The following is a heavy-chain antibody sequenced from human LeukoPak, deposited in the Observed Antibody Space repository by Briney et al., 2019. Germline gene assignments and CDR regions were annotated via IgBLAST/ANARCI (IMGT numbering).Heavy chain of an antibody. Sequence: PGGSLRLSSAASGFTFSSYSMNWVRQAPGKGLEWVSYISSSSSTIYYADSVKGRFTISRDNAKNSLYLQMNSLRDEDTAVYYCARDASASGWYGFDYWGQGTLVTVSS. CDR3: ARDASASGWYGFDY. CDR2: ISSSSSTI. CDR1: GFTFSSYS. J-gene: IGHJ4*02. V-gene: IGHV3-48*02. D-gene: IGHD6-19*01.